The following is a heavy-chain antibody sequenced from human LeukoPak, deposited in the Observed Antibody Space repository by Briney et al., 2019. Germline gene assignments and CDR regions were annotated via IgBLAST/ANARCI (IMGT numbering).Heavy chain of an antibody. CDR1: GYSFTNYW. CDR3: ARRDSSGWYSYHFDY. CDR2: IYPGDSDT. J-gene: IGHJ4*02. Sequence: GESLKISCKGSGYSFTNYWIGWVRQMPGKGLEWMGIIYPGDSDTRYSPSFQGQVTISADKSISTAYLQWSSLKASDTAMYFCARRDSSGWYSYHFDYWGQGTLVTVSS. D-gene: IGHD6-19*01. V-gene: IGHV5-51*01.